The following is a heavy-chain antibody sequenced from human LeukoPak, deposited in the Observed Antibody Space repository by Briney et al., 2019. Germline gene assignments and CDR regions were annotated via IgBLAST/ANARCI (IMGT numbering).Heavy chain of an antibody. V-gene: IGHV1-69*06. Sequence: GASVKVSCKASGGTFSSYAISWVRQAPGQGLEWMGGIIPIFGTANYAQKFQGRVTITADKSTSTAYMELSSLRSEDTAVYYCARHWGYCSSTSCYDSNWFDPWGQGTLVTVFS. D-gene: IGHD2-2*01. CDR3: ARHWGYCSSTSCYDSNWFDP. J-gene: IGHJ5*02. CDR1: GGTFSSYA. CDR2: IIPIFGTA.